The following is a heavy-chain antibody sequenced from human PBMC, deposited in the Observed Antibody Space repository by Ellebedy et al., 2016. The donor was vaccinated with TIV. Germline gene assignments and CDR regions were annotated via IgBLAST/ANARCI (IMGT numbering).Heavy chain of an antibody. CDR2: IYPGYSDT. V-gene: IGHV5-51*01. CDR3: ASLRGSGSYYNGPYFDY. CDR1: GYSFTSYW. J-gene: IGHJ4*02. D-gene: IGHD3-10*01. Sequence: GESLKISCKGSGYSFTSYWISWVRQMPGKGLEWMGIIYPGYSDTRYSPSFQGQVPIPADKSISTAYLQWSSLKASDPAMYYCASLRGSGSYYNGPYFDYWGQGTLVTVSS.